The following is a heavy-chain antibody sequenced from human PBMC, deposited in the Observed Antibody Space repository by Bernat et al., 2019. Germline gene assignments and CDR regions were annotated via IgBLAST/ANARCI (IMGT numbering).Heavy chain of an antibody. CDR3: AGVRKVAEYYYYYYMDV. Sequence: QVQLQQWGAGLLKPSETLSLTCAVYGGSFSGYYWSWIRQPPGKGLEWIGEINHSGSTNYNPSLKSRVTISVDTSKNQFSLKLSSVTAADTAVYYLAGVRKVAEYYYYYYMDVWGKGTTVTVSS. CDR2: INHSGST. D-gene: IGHD2-15*01. V-gene: IGHV4-34*01. CDR1: GGSFSGYY. J-gene: IGHJ6*03.